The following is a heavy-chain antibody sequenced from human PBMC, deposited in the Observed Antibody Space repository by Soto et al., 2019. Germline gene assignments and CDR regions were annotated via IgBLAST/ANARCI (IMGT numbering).Heavy chain of an antibody. CDR3: ARDTLAPYGSGSYYQFDY. J-gene: IGHJ4*02. CDR1: GYTFTSYY. V-gene: IGHV1-46*01. Sequence: ASVKVSCKASGYTFTSYYMHWVRQAPGQGLEWMGIINPSGGSTSYAQKFQGRVTMTRDTSTSTVYMGLSSLRSEDTAVYYCARDTLAPYGSGSYYQFDYWGQGTLVTVSS. CDR2: INPSGGST. D-gene: IGHD3-10*01.